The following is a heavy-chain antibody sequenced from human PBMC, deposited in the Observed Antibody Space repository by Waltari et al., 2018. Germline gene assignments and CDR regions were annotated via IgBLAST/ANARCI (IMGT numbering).Heavy chain of an antibody. CDR1: GFIFSSYW. D-gene: IGHD6-13*01. J-gene: IGHJ4*02. CDR3: VLYSSSFLGDC. CDR2: INLDGSIT. Sequence: EVQLVESGGDLVQPGGSLRLSCTASGFIFSSYWLHWVRQAPGKGLVLGANINLDGSITNYADSVKGRFTISRDNARNQLFLQMNRLRAEDTAIYYCVLYSSSFLGDCWGQGTLVTVSS. V-gene: IGHV3-74*01.